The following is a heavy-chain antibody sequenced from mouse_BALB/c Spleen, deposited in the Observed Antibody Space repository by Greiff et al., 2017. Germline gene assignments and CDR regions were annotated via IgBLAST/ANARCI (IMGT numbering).Heavy chain of an antibody. CDR1: GFTFSSYG. Sequence: EVQRVESGGDLVKPGGSLKLSCAASGFTFSSYGMSWVRQTPDKRLEWVATISSGGSYTYYPDSVKGRFTISRDNAKNTLYLQMSSLKSEDTAMYYCARHYYYGSSLHWYFDVWGAGTTVTVSS. J-gene: IGHJ1*01. CDR2: ISSGGSYT. D-gene: IGHD1-1*01. CDR3: ARHYYYGSSLHWYFDV. V-gene: IGHV5-6*01.